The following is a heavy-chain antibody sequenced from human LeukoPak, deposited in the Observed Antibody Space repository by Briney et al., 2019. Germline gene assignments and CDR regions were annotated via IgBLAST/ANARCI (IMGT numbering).Heavy chain of an antibody. CDR2: MNHSGST. D-gene: IGHD3-10*01. Sequence: SETLSLTCTVSGYSISSDYYWGWIRQPPGKGLEWIGEMNHSGSTNYNPSLKSRVTISVDTSKNQFSLKLSSVTAADTAVYYCARRLGRKFGERFYYYHYMDVWGKGTTVTISS. V-gene: IGHV4-38-2*02. CDR3: ARRLGRKFGERFYYYHYMDV. CDR1: GYSISSDYY. J-gene: IGHJ6*03.